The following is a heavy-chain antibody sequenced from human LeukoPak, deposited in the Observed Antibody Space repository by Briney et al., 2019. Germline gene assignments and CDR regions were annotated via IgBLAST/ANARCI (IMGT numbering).Heavy chain of an antibody. CDR1: GYTFTSYY. Sequence: GASVKVSCKASGYTFTSYYMHWVRQAPGQGLEWMGIINPSGGSTSYAQKFQGRVTMTRDTSISTAYMELSRLRSDDTAVYYCARDEIEAEEELLDYWGQGTLVTVSS. V-gene: IGHV1-46*01. D-gene: IGHD2-15*01. CDR3: ARDEIEAEEELLDY. J-gene: IGHJ4*02. CDR2: INPSGGST.